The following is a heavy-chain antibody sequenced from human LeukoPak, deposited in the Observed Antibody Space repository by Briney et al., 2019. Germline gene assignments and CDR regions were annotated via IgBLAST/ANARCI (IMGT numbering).Heavy chain of an antibody. CDR1: GGPFRGFF. CDR3: ARQIASAGTAGFDF. V-gene: IGHV4-34*10. D-gene: IGHD6-13*01. CDR2: ISHSGSS. J-gene: IGHJ4*02. Sequence: SETLSLTCAVYGGPFRGFFWSWIRQAPGKGLEWIGEISHSGSSNYNPSLKSRITISVDTSKNQFSLRLRSVTAADTAVYYCARQIASAGTAGFDFWGQGALVTVSS.